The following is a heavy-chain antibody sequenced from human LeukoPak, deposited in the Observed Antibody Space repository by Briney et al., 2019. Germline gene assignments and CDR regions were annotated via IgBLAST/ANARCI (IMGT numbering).Heavy chain of an antibody. D-gene: IGHD3-3*01. Sequence: KPGGSLRLSCAASGFTFSSYGMHWVRQAPGKGLEWVAVISYDGSNKYYADSVKGRFTISRDNSKNTLYLQMNSLRAEDTAVYYCAKATDDFWSGSPIDYWGQGTLVTVSS. V-gene: IGHV3-30*18. CDR2: ISYDGSNK. J-gene: IGHJ4*02. CDR1: GFTFSSYG. CDR3: AKATDDFWSGSPIDY.